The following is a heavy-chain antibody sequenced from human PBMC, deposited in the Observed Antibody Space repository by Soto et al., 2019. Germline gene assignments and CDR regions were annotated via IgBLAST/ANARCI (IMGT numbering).Heavy chain of an antibody. D-gene: IGHD6-25*01. V-gene: IGHV3-30-3*01. CDR3: AREPQRLNWFDS. Sequence: GGSLRLSCAASGFTFSSYAMHWVRQAPGKGLEWVAVISDGRSNKYYADSVKGRFTISRDNAKNSLYLQMNSLRAEDTAVYYCAREPQRLNWFDSWGPGTLVTVSS. J-gene: IGHJ5*01. CDR2: ISDGRSNK. CDR1: GFTFSSYA.